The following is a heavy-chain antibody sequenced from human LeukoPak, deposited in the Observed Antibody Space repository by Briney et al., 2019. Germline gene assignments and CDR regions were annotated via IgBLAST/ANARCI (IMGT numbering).Heavy chain of an antibody. CDR3: AKYPSIAAAGGGAFDI. Sequence: GGSLRLSCAASGFTFSSYAMSWVRQAPGKGLEWVSAISGSGGSTYYADSVKGRFTISRDNSKNTLYLQMNSLRAEDTAVYYCAKYPSIAAAGGGAFDIWGQGTMVTVSS. CDR1: GFTFSSYA. V-gene: IGHV3-23*01. D-gene: IGHD6-13*01. CDR2: ISGSGGST. J-gene: IGHJ3*02.